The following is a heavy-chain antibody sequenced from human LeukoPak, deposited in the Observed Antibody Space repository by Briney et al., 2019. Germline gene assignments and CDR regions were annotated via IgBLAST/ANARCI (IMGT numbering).Heavy chain of an antibody. Sequence: PGGSLRLSCAASGFTFSSYSMNWVRQAPGKGLEWVSYINSGSSYMYYPDSVKGRFTISRDNAKNSLYLQMDSLRDGDTAVYYCAREDDDWGPNTFDVWGQGTVVTVSS. J-gene: IGHJ3*01. CDR3: AREDDDWGPNTFDV. D-gene: IGHD7-27*01. CDR1: GFTFSSYS. CDR2: INSGSSYM. V-gene: IGHV3-48*02.